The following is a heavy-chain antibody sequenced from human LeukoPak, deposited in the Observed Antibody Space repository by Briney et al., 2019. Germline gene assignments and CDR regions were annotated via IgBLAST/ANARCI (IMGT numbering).Heavy chain of an antibody. CDR1: GGTFSSYA. CDR3: ASTYYYDSSGYQGPFDY. V-gene: IGHV1-69*13. Sequence: SVKVSCKASGGTFSSYAISWVRQAPGQGLEWMGGIIPIFGTANYAQKFQGRVTITADESTSTAYMELSSLRSEDTAVYYCASTYYYDSSGYQGPFDYWGQGTLVTVSS. D-gene: IGHD3-22*01. J-gene: IGHJ4*02. CDR2: IIPIFGTA.